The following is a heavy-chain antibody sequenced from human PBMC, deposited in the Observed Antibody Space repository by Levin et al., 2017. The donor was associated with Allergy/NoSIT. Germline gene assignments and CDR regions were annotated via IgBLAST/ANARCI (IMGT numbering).Heavy chain of an antibody. CDR3: ARDNIGLPDAFDI. Sequence: GGSLRLSCAASGFTFDDYAMHWVRPAPGKGLEWVSGISWNSVSIGYADSVKGRFTISRDNAKNSLYLQMNSLRTEDTALYYCARDNIGLPDAFDIWGQGTMVIVSS. CDR2: ISWNSVSI. J-gene: IGHJ3*02. V-gene: IGHV3-9*01. D-gene: IGHD3-10*01. CDR1: GFTFDDYA.